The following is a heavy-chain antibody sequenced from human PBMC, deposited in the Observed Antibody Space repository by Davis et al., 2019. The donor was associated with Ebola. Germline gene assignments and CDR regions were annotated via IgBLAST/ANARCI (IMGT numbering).Heavy chain of an antibody. V-gene: IGHV3-21*01. Sequence: GGSLRLSCAASGFSFSSYNMNWVRQAPGKGLEWVSSISSTSTYIYYAGSVKGRFTISRDNSKNTLYLQMNSLRAEDTAVYYCARQTAFDYSG. CDR2: ISSTSTYI. CDR3: ARQTAFDY. CDR1: GFSFSSYN. J-gene: IGHJ4*01. D-gene: IGHD2-21*02.